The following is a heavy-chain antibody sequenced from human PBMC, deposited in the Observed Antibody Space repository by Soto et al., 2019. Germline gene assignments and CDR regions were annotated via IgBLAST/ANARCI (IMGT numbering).Heavy chain of an antibody. Sequence: GGSLRLSCAASGFTFSSYWMHWVRQAPGKGLVWVSRINSDGSSTSYADSVKGRFTISRDNAKNTLYLQMNSLRAEDTAVYYCAREEYYDFWSGTYGMDVWGQGTTVTVSS. CDR1: GFTFSSYW. CDR3: AREEYYDFWSGTYGMDV. D-gene: IGHD3-3*01. V-gene: IGHV3-74*01. J-gene: IGHJ6*02. CDR2: INSDGSST.